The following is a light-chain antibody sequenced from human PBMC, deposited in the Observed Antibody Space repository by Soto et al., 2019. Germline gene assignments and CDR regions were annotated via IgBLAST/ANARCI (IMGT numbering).Light chain of an antibody. CDR1: QSVSSN. J-gene: IGKJ1*01. CDR3: QQYNNWPPT. V-gene: IGKV3-15*01. Sequence: ETVMTQSPATLSVSAGERATLSCRASQSVSSNLAWYQQKPGQAPRLLINGASTRATGIPARFSGSGSGTEFTLTISSPQSEDFAVYYCQQYNNWPPTFGQGTKVEIK. CDR2: GAS.